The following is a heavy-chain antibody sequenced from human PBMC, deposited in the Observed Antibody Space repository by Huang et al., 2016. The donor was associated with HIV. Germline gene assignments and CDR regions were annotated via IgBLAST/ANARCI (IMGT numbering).Heavy chain of an antibody. CDR3: ATKTAGMDI. CDR1: TFTFGAYW. Sequence: VESGGRSVQPGGSIKLSCVGSTFTFGAYWMSWVRQPTGKGLEWVANIKQDESEKYYVDPVKGRFNISRDNARKVLFLEMDDLRVEDTAIYFCATKTAGMDIWGQGTTVTVSS. CDR2: IKQDESEK. J-gene: IGHJ6*02. D-gene: IGHD1-7*01. V-gene: IGHV3-7*01.